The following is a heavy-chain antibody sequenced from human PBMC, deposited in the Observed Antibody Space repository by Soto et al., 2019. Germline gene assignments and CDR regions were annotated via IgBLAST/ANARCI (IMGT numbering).Heavy chain of an antibody. J-gene: IGHJ4*02. CDR1: GGSISSYY. Sequence: SETLSLTCTVSGGSISSYYWSWIRQPPGKGLELIGSISYSGRTYDNPSLQSRVTISIDASKNQFSLKLTSVTTADTAVYYCARRRASDYGGNHHPYYFDRWGQGALVT. D-gene: IGHD4-17*01. V-gene: IGHV4-59*04. CDR3: ARRRASDYGGNHHPYYFDR. CDR2: ISYSGRT.